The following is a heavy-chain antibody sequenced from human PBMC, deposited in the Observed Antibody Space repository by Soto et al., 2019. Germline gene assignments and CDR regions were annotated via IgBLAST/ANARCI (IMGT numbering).Heavy chain of an antibody. CDR3: ARSDCTGADCYSWPFNYGVDV. J-gene: IGHJ6*02. Sequence: QVQLVESGGGVVQPGGSLRLSCATSGFTFNTYGMHWVRQAPGKGLEWVAIIWYDGSNKYYADSVKGRFTISRDNSKNTLYLKMNSLRAEDTALYYCARSDCTGADCYSWPFNYGVDVWGQGTTVTVSS. V-gene: IGHV3-33*08. D-gene: IGHD2-21*02. CDR2: IWYDGSNK. CDR1: GFTFNTYG.